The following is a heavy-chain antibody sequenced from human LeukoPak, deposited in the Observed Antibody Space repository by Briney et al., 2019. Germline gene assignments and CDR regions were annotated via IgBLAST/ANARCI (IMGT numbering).Heavy chain of an antibody. Sequence: SETLSLTCAVYGGSFSGYYCSWIRQPPGKGLEWIGEINHSGSTNYNPSLKSRVTISVDTSKNQFSLKLSPVTAADTAVYYCASGGIIGVVIPDRNWFDPWGQGTLVTVSS. CDR2: INHSGST. J-gene: IGHJ5*02. CDR1: GGSFSGYY. D-gene: IGHD3-3*01. V-gene: IGHV4-34*01. CDR3: ASGGIIGVVIPDRNWFDP.